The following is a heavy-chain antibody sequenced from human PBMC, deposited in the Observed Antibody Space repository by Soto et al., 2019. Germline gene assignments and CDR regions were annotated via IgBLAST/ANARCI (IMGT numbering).Heavy chain of an antibody. Sequence: ASVKVSCKASGYTFTGYYMHWVRQAPGQGLEWMGWINPNSGGTNYAQKFQGWVTMTRDTSISTAYMELSRLRSDDTAVYYCARDDYSSSWYGVIRPRYAMDVSGHGTTVTVS. CDR2: INPNSGGT. J-gene: IGHJ6*02. CDR3: ARDDYSSSWYGVIRPRYAMDV. CDR1: GYTFTGYY. D-gene: IGHD6-13*01. V-gene: IGHV1-2*04.